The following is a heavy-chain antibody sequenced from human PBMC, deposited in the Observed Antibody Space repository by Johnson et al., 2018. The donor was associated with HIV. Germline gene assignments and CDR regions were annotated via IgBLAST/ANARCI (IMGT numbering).Heavy chain of an antibody. J-gene: IGHJ3*01. D-gene: IGHD4-23*01. CDR3: ARGIMVSPEAVDF. Sequence: QVQLVESGGGVVQPGRSLRLSCVVSGFNFSSYDIDWVRQAPGKGLEWLAAISYDGSNKFYADSVQGRFTISRDNSTNTLYLQMNSLRREDTAVYYCARGIMVSPEAVDFWGLGTRVTVSS. CDR2: ISYDGSNK. V-gene: IGHV3-30*04. CDR1: GFNFSSYD.